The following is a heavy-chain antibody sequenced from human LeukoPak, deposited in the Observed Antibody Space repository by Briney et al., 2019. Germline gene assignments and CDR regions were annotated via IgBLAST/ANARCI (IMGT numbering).Heavy chain of an antibody. J-gene: IGHJ6*03. CDR2: ISFRGNTI. V-gene: IGHV3-48*03. D-gene: IGHD4-23*01. CDR1: GFTFSSYE. CDR3: ARINGGQTPFYNYYYMDV. Sequence: GGSLRLSCAASGFTFSSYEMGWVRQAPGEGLEWVSYISFRGNTIYYADSVKGRFTISRDNAKNSLYLQMNSLRAEDTAVYYCARINGGQTPFYNYYYMDVWAKGTTVTISS.